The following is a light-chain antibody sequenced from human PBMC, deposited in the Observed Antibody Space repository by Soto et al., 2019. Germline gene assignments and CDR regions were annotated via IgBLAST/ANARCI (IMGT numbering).Light chain of an antibody. V-gene: IGLV1-40*01. J-gene: IGLJ2*01. CDR2: GNS. Sequence: QSVLTQPHSVSGAPGQRVTISCTGSSSNIGAGYDVHWYQQLPGTAPKLLIYGNSNRPSGVPDRCAGSKSGTSASLAITGLQAEDDADYYCQSYDSSLSVVVFGGGTKVTVL. CDR3: QSYDSSLSVVV. CDR1: SSNIGAGYD.